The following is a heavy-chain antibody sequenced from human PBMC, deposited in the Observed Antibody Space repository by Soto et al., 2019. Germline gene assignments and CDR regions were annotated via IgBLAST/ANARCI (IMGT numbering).Heavy chain of an antibody. D-gene: IGHD3-3*01. J-gene: IGHJ4*02. CDR1: GFTVSSTY. Sequence: GGSLRLSCAASGFTVSSTYLTWVRQAPGKGLEWVAILYTGTDTVYADSVKGRFTISRDSSKDTFYLQMNSLRAEDTAMYFCAIGEWLSTSYFNFWGKGTLVTVSS. CDR2: LYTGTDT. V-gene: IGHV3-53*01. CDR3: AIGEWLSTSYFNF.